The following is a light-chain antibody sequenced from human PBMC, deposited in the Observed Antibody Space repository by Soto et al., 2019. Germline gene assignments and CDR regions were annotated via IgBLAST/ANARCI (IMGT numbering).Light chain of an antibody. CDR1: QSVSSSY. CDR2: GAS. CDR3: QQYGSSPPWT. Sequence: EIVLTQSPGTLPLSPGERATLSCRASQSVSSSYLAWCQQKPGQAPRLLIYGASSRATGIPDRFSGSGSGTDFTLTISRLEPEDFAVYYCQQYGSSPPWTFGQGTKVDIK. J-gene: IGKJ1*01. V-gene: IGKV3-20*01.